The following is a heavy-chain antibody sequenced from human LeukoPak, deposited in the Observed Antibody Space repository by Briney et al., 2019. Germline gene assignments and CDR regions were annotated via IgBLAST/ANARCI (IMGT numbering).Heavy chain of an antibody. D-gene: IGHD5-24*01. Sequence: GGSLRLSCAASGFTFSSYAMSWVRQAPGKGLEWVSGVSGSGGSTYYADSVKGRFTISRDNSKNTLYLQMNSLRAEDTAVYYCTTGYRDGYNYDYFDYWGQGTLVTVSS. J-gene: IGHJ4*02. CDR1: GFTFSSYA. V-gene: IGHV3-23*01. CDR2: VSGSGGST. CDR3: TTGYRDGYNYDYFDY.